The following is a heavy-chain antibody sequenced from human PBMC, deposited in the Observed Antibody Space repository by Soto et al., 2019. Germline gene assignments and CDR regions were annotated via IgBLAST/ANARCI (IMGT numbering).Heavy chain of an antibody. V-gene: IGHV3-30-3*01. D-gene: IGHD6-6*01. Sequence: GRSLRLSCAASGFTFSSYSMHWVRQAPGKGLEWVAVISYDGSNKYYADSVKGRFTISRDNSKNTLYLQMNSLRAGDTAVYYCAIQKYSSWSRGCFVLWGQGTLATVFS. J-gene: IGHJ5*02. CDR3: AIQKYSSWSRGCFVL. CDR1: GFTFSSYS. CDR2: ISYDGSNK.